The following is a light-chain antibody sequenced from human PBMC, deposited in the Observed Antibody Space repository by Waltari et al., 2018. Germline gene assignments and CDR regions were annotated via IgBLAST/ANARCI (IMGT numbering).Light chain of an antibody. CDR2: LEGSGTY. CDR3: ETWVSHTHA. V-gene: IGLV4-60*03. CDR1: SGHSTNT. J-gene: IGLJ2*01. Sequence: QPVLTQSSSASASLGSSVKLTCALSSGHSTNTIACHQQQPGKAPRFLMQLEGSGTYQKGSGVPDRFSGSSSGADRYLTISNLQSEDEADYYGETWVSHTHAFGGGTKLTVL.